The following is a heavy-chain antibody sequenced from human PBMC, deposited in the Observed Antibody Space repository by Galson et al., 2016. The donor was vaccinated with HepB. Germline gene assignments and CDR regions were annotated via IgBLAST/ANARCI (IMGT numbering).Heavy chain of an antibody. D-gene: IGHD6-6*01. CDR2: ISYDGSYK. J-gene: IGHJ6*03. CDR3: AKRSSTSPHYYTDV. CDR1: GFTFSRHG. V-gene: IGHV3-30*18. Sequence: SLRLSCAASGFTFSRHGMHWVRQAQGKGLEWVAVISYDGSYKYYADSVKGRLTIYRDNSTNTLYLQMNSLRAEDTAVYYCAKRSSTSPHYYTDVWGKGTTVTVSS.